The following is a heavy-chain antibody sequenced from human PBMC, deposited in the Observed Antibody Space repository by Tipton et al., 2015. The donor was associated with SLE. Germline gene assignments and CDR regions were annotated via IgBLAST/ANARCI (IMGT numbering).Heavy chain of an antibody. CDR2: IYSSGIT. Sequence: SLRLSCAASGFTFSRYWMHWVRQVPGKGLVWVSLIYSSGITYYADSMKGRFTISRDNSKNTLYLQMNSLRAEDTAVYYCAKDGSSSFPSGGFDLWGQGTLVTVSS. CDR3: AKDGSSSFPSGGFDL. CDR1: GFTFSRYW. J-gene: IGHJ5*02. V-gene: IGHV3-23*03. D-gene: IGHD6-13*01.